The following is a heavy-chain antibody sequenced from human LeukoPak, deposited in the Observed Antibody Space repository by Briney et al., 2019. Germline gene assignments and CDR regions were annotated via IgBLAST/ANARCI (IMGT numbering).Heavy chain of an antibody. D-gene: IGHD3-10*01. Sequence: SETLSLTCTVSGGSISSNNYYWGWIRQPPGKGLEWIGTIYYSGSTYYNPSLKSRVTISVDTSKNQFSLKLSSVAAADTAVYYCAVSAGDYFDYWGQGTLVTVSS. V-gene: IGHV4-39*01. CDR3: AVSAGDYFDY. CDR2: IYYSGST. CDR1: GGSISSNNYY. J-gene: IGHJ4*02.